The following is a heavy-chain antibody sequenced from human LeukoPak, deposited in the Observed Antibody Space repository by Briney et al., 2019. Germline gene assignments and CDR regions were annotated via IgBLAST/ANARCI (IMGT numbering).Heavy chain of an antibody. CDR1: GGTIRSDDYY. CDR3: ARHRLEGDTFDI. J-gene: IGHJ3*02. V-gene: IGHV4-39*01. Sequence: SETLSLTCTVSGGTIRSDDYYWGWIRQPPGKGLEWIGSIYHNGDTYDRSSLNSRVTISIDTSKNQFSLMLTSVTAADTAVHSCARHRLEGDTFDIWGQGTMVTVSS. D-gene: IGHD3-3*01. CDR2: IYHNGDT.